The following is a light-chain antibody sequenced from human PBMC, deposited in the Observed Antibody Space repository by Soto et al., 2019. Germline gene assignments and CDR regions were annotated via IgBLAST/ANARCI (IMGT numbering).Light chain of an antibody. CDR2: DAS. CDR3: QQRSYWPPA. V-gene: IGKV3-11*01. CDR1: QSVTRS. Sequence: EIVLTQSPATLSLSPGEGATLSCRASQSVTRSLVWYHQKSGQAPRLLIYDASNRATGIPARFSGSGSGTDFTLTISSLEPEDFAVYYCQQRSYWPPAFGGGTKVEIK. J-gene: IGKJ4*01.